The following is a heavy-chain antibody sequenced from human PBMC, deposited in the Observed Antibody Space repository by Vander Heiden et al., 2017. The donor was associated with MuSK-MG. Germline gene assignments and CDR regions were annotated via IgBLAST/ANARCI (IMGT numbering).Heavy chain of an antibody. CDR3: ARGGGSYWNWFDP. CDR1: GGSISSGSYY. D-gene: IGHD1-26*01. J-gene: IGHJ5*02. Sequence: QVQLQESGPGLVKPSQTLSLTCTVSGGSISSGSYYWSWIRQPAGKGLEWIGRIYTSGSTNYNPSLKSRVTISVDTSKNQFSLKLSSVTAADTAVYYCARGGGSYWNWFDPWGQGTLVTVSS. V-gene: IGHV4-61*02. CDR2: IYTSGST.